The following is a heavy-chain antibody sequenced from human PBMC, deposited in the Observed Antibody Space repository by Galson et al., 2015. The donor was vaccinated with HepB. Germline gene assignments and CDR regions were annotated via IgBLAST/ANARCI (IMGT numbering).Heavy chain of an antibody. CDR1: GFTFSSYG. Sequence: SLRLSCAASGFTFSSYGMHWVRQAPGKGLEWVAVISYDGSNKYYADSVKGRFTISRDNSKNTLYLQMNSLRAEDTAVYYCAKGGLEWLVRSYFDYWGQGTLVTVSS. CDR2: ISYDGSNK. J-gene: IGHJ4*02. CDR3: AKGGLEWLVRSYFDY. V-gene: IGHV3-30*18. D-gene: IGHD6-19*01.